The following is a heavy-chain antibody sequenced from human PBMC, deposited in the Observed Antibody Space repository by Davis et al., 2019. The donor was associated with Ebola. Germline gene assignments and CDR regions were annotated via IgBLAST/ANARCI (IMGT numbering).Heavy chain of an antibody. J-gene: IGHJ6*02. CDR2: IIPIFGTA. CDR3: ATVLGELPGGTYYYGMDV. V-gene: IGHV1-69*06. Sequence: AASVKVSCKASGGTFSSYAISWVRQAPGQGLEWMGGIIPIFGTANYAQKFQGRVTITADKSTSTAYMELSSLRSEDTAVYYCATVLGELPGGTYYYGMDVWGQGTTVTVSS. D-gene: IGHD3-16*01. CDR1: GGTFSSYA.